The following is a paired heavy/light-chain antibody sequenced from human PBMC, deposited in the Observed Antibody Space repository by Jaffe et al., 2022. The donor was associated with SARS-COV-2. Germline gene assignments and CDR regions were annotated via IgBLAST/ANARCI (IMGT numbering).Heavy chain of an antibody. V-gene: IGHV3-33*01. CDR3: ARDVVGLPEA. J-gene: IGHJ4*02. D-gene: IGHD2-21*01. CDR2: IWSDGSN. CDR1: GFIFSGHT. Sequence: QVQLVESGGGVVQPGRSLRLSCAASGFIFSGHTMHWVRQPPGKGLEWVAVIWSDGSNSYADSVKGRFTISRDNSKNILYLQMNSLRAEDTAVYFCARDVVGLPEAWGQGTLVTVSS.
Light chain of an antibody. CDR1: SNNVGNQG. J-gene: IGLJ2*01. Sequence: QAGLTQPPSVSRGLRQTATLTCTGNSNNVGNQGAAWLQQHQGHPPKLLFYRDNNRPSGISERFSASRSGNTASLTITGLQPEDEADYYCSTWDFSLSVVIFGGGTKLTVL. CDR2: RDN. CDR3: STWDFSLSVVI. V-gene: IGLV10-54*04.